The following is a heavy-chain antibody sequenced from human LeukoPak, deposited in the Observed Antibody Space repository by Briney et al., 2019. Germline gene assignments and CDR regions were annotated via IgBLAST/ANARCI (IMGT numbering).Heavy chain of an antibody. CDR2: ISYDGSNK. CDR3: ARTPYWSGYYFDY. V-gene: IGHV3-30-3*01. Sequence: PGGSLRLSCAASGFTFSSYAMHWVRQAPGKGLEWVAVISYDGSNKYYADSVKGRFTISRDNSKNTLYLQMNSLRAEDTAVYYCARTPYWSGYYFDYWGQGTLVTVSS. J-gene: IGHJ4*02. D-gene: IGHD3-3*01. CDR1: GFTFSSYA.